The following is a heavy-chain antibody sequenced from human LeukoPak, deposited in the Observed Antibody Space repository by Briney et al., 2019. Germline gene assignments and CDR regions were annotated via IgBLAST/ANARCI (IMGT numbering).Heavy chain of an antibody. Sequence: GGSLRLSCAASGFTFSSYAMSWVRQAPGKGLEWVSAISGSGGSTYYADSVKGRFTISRDNAKNSLYLRMNSLRAEDTAVYYCARRSGSPPDVFDIWGQGTMVTVSS. D-gene: IGHD1-26*01. V-gene: IGHV3-23*01. CDR1: GFTFSSYA. J-gene: IGHJ3*02. CDR3: ARRSGSPPDVFDI. CDR2: ISGSGGST.